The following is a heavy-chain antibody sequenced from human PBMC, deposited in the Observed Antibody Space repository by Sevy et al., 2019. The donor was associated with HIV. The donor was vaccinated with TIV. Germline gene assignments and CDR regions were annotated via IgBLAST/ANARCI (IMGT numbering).Heavy chain of an antibody. D-gene: IGHD6-19*01. CDR3: ARMDIAVAGSYTFDY. CDR1: GGSISSSSYY. Sequence: SETLSLTCTVSGGSISSSSYYWGWIRQPPGKGLEWMGSIYYSGSTNYNPSLKSRVTISVDTSKNQFSLKLSSVTAAETAVYYCARMDIAVAGSYTFDYWGQGTLVTVSS. V-gene: IGHV4-39*01. J-gene: IGHJ4*02. CDR2: IYYSGST.